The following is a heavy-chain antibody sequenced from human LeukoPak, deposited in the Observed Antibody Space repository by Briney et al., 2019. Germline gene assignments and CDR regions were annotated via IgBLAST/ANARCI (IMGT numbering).Heavy chain of an antibody. V-gene: IGHV4-59*01. D-gene: IGHD2-15*01. Sequence: PSETLSLTCTVSGGSINSYYWSWIRQPPGKGLEWIGYNYYSGSTNYNPSPKSRVTISVDTSKNQFSLKLSSVTAADTAVYYCARDARYCSGASCSRTSPFQHWGQGTLVTVSS. CDR3: ARDARYCSGASCSRTSPFQH. CDR2: NYYSGST. CDR1: GGSINSYY. J-gene: IGHJ1*01.